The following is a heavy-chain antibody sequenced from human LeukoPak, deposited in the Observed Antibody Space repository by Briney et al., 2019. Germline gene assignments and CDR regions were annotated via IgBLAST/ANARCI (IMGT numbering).Heavy chain of an antibody. D-gene: IGHD2-15*01. J-gene: IGHJ6*02. CDR1: GFTFSSYG. CDR3: AKSGGVYCSGGSCLYGMDV. V-gene: IGHV3-30*18. Sequence: GGSLRLSCAASGFTFSSYGMHWVRQAPGKGLERVGVISYDGSNKYYADSVKGRFTISRDNSKNTLYLQMNSLRAEDTAVYYCAKSGGVYCSGGSCLYGMDVWGQGTTVTVSS. CDR2: ISYDGSNK.